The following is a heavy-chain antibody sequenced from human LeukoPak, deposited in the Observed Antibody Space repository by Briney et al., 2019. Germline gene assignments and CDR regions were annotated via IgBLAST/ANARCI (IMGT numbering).Heavy chain of an antibody. CDR1: GGTFSSYA. V-gene: IGHV1-69*05. CDR2: IIPIFGTA. CDR3: ASGLGPGSFNFDY. D-gene: IGHD3-10*01. Sequence: SVKVSCKASGGTFSSYAISWVRQAPGQGLEWMGGIIPIFGTANYAQKFQGRVTITTDESTSTAYMELSSLRSEDTAVYYCASGLGPGSFNFDYWGQGTLVTASS. J-gene: IGHJ4*02.